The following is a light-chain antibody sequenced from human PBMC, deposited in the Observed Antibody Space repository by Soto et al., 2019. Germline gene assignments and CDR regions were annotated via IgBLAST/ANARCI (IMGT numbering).Light chain of an antibody. J-gene: IGLJ3*02. V-gene: IGLV2-14*01. CDR1: SSDVGGYNY. CDR3: SSYTSSSTWV. Sequence: QSVLTQPASVSGSPGQSITISCTGTSSDVGGYNYVSWYQQHPGKAPKLMIYEVSNRPSGVSNRFSGSNSGNTASPTISGLQAEDEADYYCSSYTSSSTWVFGGGTKVTVL. CDR2: EVS.